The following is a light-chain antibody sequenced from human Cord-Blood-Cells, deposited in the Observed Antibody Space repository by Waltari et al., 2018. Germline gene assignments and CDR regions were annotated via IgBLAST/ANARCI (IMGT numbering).Light chain of an antibody. V-gene: IGKV4-1*01. CDR1: QSVLYSTNNKNY. CDR3: QQYQRTPYT. J-gene: IGKJ2*01. CDR2: WAS. Sequence: DIVMTQSPDSLPVSLGERASITCKSSQSVLYSTNNKNYLDWYQQKPGQPPKLLIYWASTRESGVPDRFSGSGSGTDFTLNISRVQAEDVAVYYCQQYQRTPYTFGQGTKLEIK.